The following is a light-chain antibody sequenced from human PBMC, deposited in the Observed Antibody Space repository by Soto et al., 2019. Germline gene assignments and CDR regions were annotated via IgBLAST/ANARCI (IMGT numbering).Light chain of an antibody. Sequence: EIVLTQSPGTLSLSPGERATLSCRASQSVSNNSLAWYQHKPGQAPRLLIYDVSNRAAGIPARFSGSGSETDFTLTISNLVPEDFAVYYCQQRNNWPSTFGQGTRLEIK. CDR3: QQRNNWPST. CDR1: QSVSNNS. CDR2: DVS. V-gene: IGKV3-11*01. J-gene: IGKJ5*01.